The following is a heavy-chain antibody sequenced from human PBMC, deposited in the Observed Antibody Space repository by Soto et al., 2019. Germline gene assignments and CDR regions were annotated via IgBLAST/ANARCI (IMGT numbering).Heavy chain of an antibody. Sequence: ASVKVSCKASGYTFTSYYIHWVRQAPGQGLEWMGIINPSGGSTGYAQKFQGRVTMTRDTSTSTVYMELSSLRSEDTAVYYCARDLWDSRLFVEDYYDSSGYPDYWGQGTLVTVSS. V-gene: IGHV1-46*01. CDR1: GYTFTSYY. CDR2: INPSGGST. D-gene: IGHD3-22*01. CDR3: ARDLWDSRLFVEDYYDSSGYPDY. J-gene: IGHJ4*02.